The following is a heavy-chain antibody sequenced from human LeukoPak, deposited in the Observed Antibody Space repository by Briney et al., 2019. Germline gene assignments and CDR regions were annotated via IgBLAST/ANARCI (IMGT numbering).Heavy chain of an antibody. CDR2: IRYDGSNK. Sequence: GGSLRLSCAASGFTFSSYGMHWVRQAPGKGLEWVAFIRYDGSNKYYVDSVKGRFTISRDNSKNTLYLQMNNLRAEDTALYYCTRGVGYCSSTSCTYFDYWGQGTLVTVSS. V-gene: IGHV3-30*02. J-gene: IGHJ4*02. CDR3: TRGVGYCSSTSCTYFDY. CDR1: GFTFSSYG. D-gene: IGHD2-2*01.